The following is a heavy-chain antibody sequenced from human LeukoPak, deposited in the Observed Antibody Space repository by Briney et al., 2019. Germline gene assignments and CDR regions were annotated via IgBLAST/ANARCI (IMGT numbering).Heavy chain of an antibody. Sequence: GGSLRLSCAASGFTFSSYAMHWVRQAPGKGLEYVSAISSNGGSTYYANSVKGRFTISRDNSKNTLYLQIGSLRAEDMAVYYCARAGYYDSSTPLDYWGQGTLVTVSS. V-gene: IGHV3-64*01. CDR2: ISSNGGST. CDR3: ARAGYYDSSTPLDY. CDR1: GFTFSSYA. J-gene: IGHJ4*02. D-gene: IGHD3-22*01.